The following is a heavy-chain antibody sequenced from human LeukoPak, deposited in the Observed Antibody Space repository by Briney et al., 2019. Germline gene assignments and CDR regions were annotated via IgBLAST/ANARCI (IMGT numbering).Heavy chain of an antibody. V-gene: IGHV1-18*01. CDR1: GYTFTSHG. CDR2: ISTYNGNT. J-gene: IGHJ3*02. D-gene: IGHD3-22*01. Sequence: ASVKVSCKASGYTFTSHGISWVRQAPGQGLEWMGWISTYNGNTNYAQKFQGRVTMTRDMSTSTVYMELSSLRSEDTAVYYCARVHTYYYDTGYDAFDIWGQGTMVTVSS. CDR3: ARVHTYYYDTGYDAFDI.